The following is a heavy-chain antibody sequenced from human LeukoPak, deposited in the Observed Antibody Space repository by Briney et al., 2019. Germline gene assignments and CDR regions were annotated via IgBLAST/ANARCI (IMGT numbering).Heavy chain of an antibody. CDR3: SRGGDASKAGKY. D-gene: IGHD3-10*01. V-gene: IGHV4-34*01. Sequence: SETLSLTCAIYDASFSGYYWSWIRQPPGKGLEWIGEIHPSGSPSYNPSLESRTIISVDASKNQFSLILNSVTAADMALYFCSRGGDASKAGKYWGQGALVTVSS. CDR2: IHPSGSP. J-gene: IGHJ4*02. CDR1: DASFSGYY.